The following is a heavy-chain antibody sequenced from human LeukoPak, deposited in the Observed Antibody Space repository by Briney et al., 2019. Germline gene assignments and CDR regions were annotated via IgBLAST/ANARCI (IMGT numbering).Heavy chain of an antibody. Sequence: GGSLRLSCAASGFTFSSYSMNWVRQAPGKGLEWVSSISSSSSYIYYADSVKGRFTISRDNAKNSLYLQMNSLRAEDTAVYYCARDPWRWLQLWFDYWGQGTLVTVSS. CDR3: ARDPWRWLQLWFDY. D-gene: IGHD5-24*01. CDR2: ISSSSSYI. V-gene: IGHV3-21*01. CDR1: GFTFSSYS. J-gene: IGHJ4*02.